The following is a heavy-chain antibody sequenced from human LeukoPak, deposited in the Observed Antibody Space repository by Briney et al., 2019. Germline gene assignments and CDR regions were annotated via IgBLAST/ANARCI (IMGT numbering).Heavy chain of an antibody. Sequence: GGSLRLSCAASGFAFSTCGMHWVRQAPGKGLEWVAVIPYDGSVKLYADSVKGRFTISRDNSKNTLYLQMNSLRAEDTAVYYCAKDSPYYDFWSGYDAFDIWGQGTMVTVSS. J-gene: IGHJ3*02. CDR2: IPYDGSVK. CDR3: AKDSPYYDFWSGYDAFDI. V-gene: IGHV3-30*18. CDR1: GFAFSTCG. D-gene: IGHD3-3*01.